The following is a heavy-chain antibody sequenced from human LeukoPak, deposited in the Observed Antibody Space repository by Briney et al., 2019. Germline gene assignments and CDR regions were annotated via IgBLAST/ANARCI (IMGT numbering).Heavy chain of an antibody. J-gene: IGHJ3*02. V-gene: IGHV4-59*01. Sequence: SETLSLTCTVSGGSISSYYWSWIRQSPGKGLEWIGYIYYSGSTNYNPSLKSRVTISVDTSKNQFSLKLSSVTAADTAVYYCARVYDYVWGSYRYAFDIWGQGTMVTVSS. D-gene: IGHD3-16*02. CDR2: IYYSGST. CDR3: ARVYDYVWGSYRYAFDI. CDR1: GGSISSYY.